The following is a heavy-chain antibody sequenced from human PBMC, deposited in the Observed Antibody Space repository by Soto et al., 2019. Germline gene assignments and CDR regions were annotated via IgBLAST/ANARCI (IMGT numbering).Heavy chain of an antibody. D-gene: IGHD2-15*01. CDR3: ARANHCSGGSCYSSWFDP. Sequence: QVQLVQSGAEVKKPGASVKVSCKASGYTFTSYDINRVRQATGQGLEWMGWMNPNSGNTGYAQKFQGRVTMTRNTSISTAYIELSSLRSEDTAVYYCARANHCSGGSCYSSWFDPWGQGTLVTVSS. V-gene: IGHV1-8*01. CDR2: MNPNSGNT. J-gene: IGHJ5*02. CDR1: GYTFTSYD.